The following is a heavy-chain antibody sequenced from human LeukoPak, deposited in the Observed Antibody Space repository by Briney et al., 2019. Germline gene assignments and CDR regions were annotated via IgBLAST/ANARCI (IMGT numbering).Heavy chain of an antibody. CDR3: ARSRWELLVYFDY. CDR1: GYTFTSYG. J-gene: IGHJ4*02. CDR2: ISAYNGNT. V-gene: IGHV1-18*01. D-gene: IGHD1-26*01. Sequence: GASVKVSCKASGYTFTSYGISWVRQAPGQGLEWMGWISAYNGNTNYAQKFQGRVTMTRDTSTSTVYMELSSLRSEDTAVYYCARSRWELLVYFDYWGQGTLVTVSS.